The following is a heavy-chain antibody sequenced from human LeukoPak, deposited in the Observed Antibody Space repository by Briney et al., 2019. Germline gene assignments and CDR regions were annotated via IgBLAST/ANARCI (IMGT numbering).Heavy chain of an antibody. CDR2: IYYSGST. CDR3: ARVGGTTTRYFDY. J-gene: IGHJ4*02. V-gene: IGHV4-59*11. Sequence: SETLSLTCAVSGGSISSHYWSWIRQPPGKGLEWIGYIYYSGSTNYNPSLKSRATISVDTSKNHFSLRLSSMSAADTALYYCARVGGTTTRYFDYWGQGTLVTVSS. CDR1: GGSISSHY. D-gene: IGHD1-1*01.